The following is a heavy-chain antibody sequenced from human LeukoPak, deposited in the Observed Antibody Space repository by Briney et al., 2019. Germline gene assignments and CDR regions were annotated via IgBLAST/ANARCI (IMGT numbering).Heavy chain of an antibody. CDR3: ARVYYSSSYDYWYFNL. J-gene: IGHJ2*01. CDR2: IYYSGNT. Sequence: SETLSLTCTVSGGSIRSYYWSWIRQPPGKGLEWIGYIYYSGNTNYNPSLKSRLTISIDTSKSQFSLKLSSVTAADTAVYYCARVYYSSSYDYWYFNLWGRGTLVTVSS. V-gene: IGHV4-59*01. D-gene: IGHD6-13*01. CDR1: GGSIRSYY.